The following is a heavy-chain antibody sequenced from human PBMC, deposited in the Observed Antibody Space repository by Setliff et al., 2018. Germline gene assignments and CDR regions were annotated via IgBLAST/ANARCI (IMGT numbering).Heavy chain of an antibody. V-gene: IGHV3-7*01. CDR1: GFSFSIFW. D-gene: IGHD3-16*02. Sequence: GGSLRLPCAGSGFSFSIFWMSWVRQAPGKGLEWVATIKQDGSEKFYVDSVKGRFTISRDNTKNSLYLQMDSLRVEDTAMYFCARDRGGGIYDYWGRGTLVTVSS. CDR3: ARDRGGGIYDY. CDR2: IKQDGSEK. J-gene: IGHJ4*02.